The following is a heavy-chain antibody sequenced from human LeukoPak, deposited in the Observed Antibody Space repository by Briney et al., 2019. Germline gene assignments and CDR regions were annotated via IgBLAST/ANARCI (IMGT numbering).Heavy chain of an antibody. J-gene: IGHJ6*03. V-gene: IGHV4-61*02. CDR1: GGSTSTDDYY. CDR3: AREKGYDDYVGGDYYYYYMDV. CDR2: IYTRGGT. D-gene: IGHD4-17*01. Sequence: SQTLSLTCIVAGGSTSTDDYYCSWIRQPAGKGLEWIGRIYTRGGTNYNPSLKSRVTISVDTSKNQFSLKLTSVTAADTAVYYCAREKGYDDYVGGDYYYYYMDVWGKGTTVTISS.